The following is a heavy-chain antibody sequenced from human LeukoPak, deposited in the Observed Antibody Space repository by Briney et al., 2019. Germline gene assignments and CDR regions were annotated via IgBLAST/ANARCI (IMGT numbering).Heavy chain of an antibody. CDR1: GGSISSYY. V-gene: IGHV4-59*01. CDR2: IYYSGST. D-gene: IGHD2-15*01. J-gene: IGHJ6*04. Sequence: SETLSLTCTVSGGSISSYYWSWIRQPPGKGLEWIGYIYYSGSTNYNPSLKSRVTISVDTSKNQFSLKLSSVTAADTAVYYCARDPGYRKSGSGMDVWGKGTTVTVSS. CDR3: ARDPGYRKSGSGMDV.